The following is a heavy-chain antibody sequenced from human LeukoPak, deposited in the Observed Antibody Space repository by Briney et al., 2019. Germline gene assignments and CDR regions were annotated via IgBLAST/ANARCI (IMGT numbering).Heavy chain of an antibody. CDR2: IYSDGST. V-gene: IGHV3-53*01. CDR1: GFTIGVAA. J-gene: IGHJ3*02. CDR3: VMVPSVWGNGFDI. Sequence: PGRSLIHSFSASGFTIGVAARSCVRQAPGKGLEWVSIIYSDGSTYYADSVKGRFTISRDNSKNTVYLQMNRLRAEDTAVYYFVMVPSVWGNGFDIWGQGTMVTVSS. D-gene: IGHD3-16*01.